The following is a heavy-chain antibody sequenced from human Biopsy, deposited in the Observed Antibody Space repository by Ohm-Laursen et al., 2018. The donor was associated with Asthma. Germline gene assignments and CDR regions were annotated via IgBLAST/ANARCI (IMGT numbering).Heavy chain of an antibody. V-gene: IGHV4-39*01. Sequence: PSDTLSLTCSLSSGSGGYMRSGNYYWGWIRQPPGKGLEWIGSIYYSGTTYYNPSLESRVTVSADTSKNQFSLKLTSVTAADTAVYYCVRGSSSWHHGPFHYYYGLDVWGQRTTATVSS. CDR2: IYYSGTT. CDR3: VRGSSSWHHGPFHYYYGLDV. J-gene: IGHJ6*02. CDR1: SGSGGYMRSGNYY. D-gene: IGHD6-13*01.